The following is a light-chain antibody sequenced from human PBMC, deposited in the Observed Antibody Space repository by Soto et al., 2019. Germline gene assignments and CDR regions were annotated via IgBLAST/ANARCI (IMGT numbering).Light chain of an antibody. J-gene: IGLJ3*02. CDR1: NSGSKN. CDR3: QVWDSSTARV. Sequence: SYELTQPLSVSVALGQTARITCGGNNSGSKNVHWYQQKPGQAPVLVIYRDSNRLSGIPERFSGSNSGNTATLTISRAQARDEAHYYCQVWDSSTARVFGGGTKLTVL. CDR2: RDS. V-gene: IGLV3-9*01.